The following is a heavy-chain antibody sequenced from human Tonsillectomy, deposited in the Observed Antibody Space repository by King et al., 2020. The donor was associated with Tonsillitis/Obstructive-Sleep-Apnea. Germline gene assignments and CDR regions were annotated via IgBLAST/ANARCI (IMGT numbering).Heavy chain of an antibody. Sequence: VQLVESGGGLVQPGGSLRLSCAASGFTFSRYAMTWVRQAPGKGLEWVSGTSTTGGTTYYAESVKGRFTISRDNSKNTLYLQLNSLSAEDTAIYFCSKPWYDRNCYRRVLDCWGQGTLFTVSS. CDR1: GFTFSRYA. J-gene: IGHJ4*02. V-gene: IGHV3-23*04. CDR2: TSTTGGTT. D-gene: IGHD1-7*01. CDR3: SKPWYDRNCYRRVLDC.